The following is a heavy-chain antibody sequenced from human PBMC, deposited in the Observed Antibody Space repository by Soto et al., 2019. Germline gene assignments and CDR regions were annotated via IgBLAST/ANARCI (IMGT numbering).Heavy chain of an antibody. Sequence: EVQLVESGGGLVEPGGSLRLSCAASGFTFSDHYMDWVRQAPGKGLEWIGRVRNKANSYTTEYAASVRGRFTVSRDDSKNSLYLQMNRLKTEDTAMYYCVRNLASGGTYYFDYWGKGTLVTLSS. V-gene: IGHV3-72*01. J-gene: IGHJ4*02. D-gene: IGHD2-15*01. CDR3: VRNLASGGTYYFDY. CDR1: GFTFSDHY. CDR2: VRNKANSYTT.